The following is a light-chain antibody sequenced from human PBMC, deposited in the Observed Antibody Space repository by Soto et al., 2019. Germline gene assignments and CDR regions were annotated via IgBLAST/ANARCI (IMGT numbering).Light chain of an antibody. CDR2: DVS. V-gene: IGLV2-14*03. CDR1: SADIGAFNY. J-gene: IGLJ2*01. Sequence: QSALTQPASVSGSPGQSITISCAGTSADIGAFNYVSWYQHHPGKAPKLLIYDVSDWPSGVSTRFSASKSANTASLTISGRQADDEADYYCSSYSTSSALVFGGGTKLTVL. CDR3: SSYSTSSALV.